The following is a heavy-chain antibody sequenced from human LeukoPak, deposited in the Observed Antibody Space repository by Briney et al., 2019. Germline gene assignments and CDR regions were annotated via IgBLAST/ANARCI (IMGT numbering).Heavy chain of an antibody. J-gene: IGHJ4*02. CDR2: IKKDGSQK. V-gene: IGHV3-7*01. CDR1: GFSFDAYW. Sequence: GGSLRLSCAASGFSFDAYWMSWVRQAPGKGLEWVANIKKDGSQKYYVGSVRGRFTISRDNAKSSLYLQMNSLRVEDTAIYYCASSYDSSGNDWGQGTLVTVSS. D-gene: IGHD3-22*01. CDR3: ASSYDSSGND.